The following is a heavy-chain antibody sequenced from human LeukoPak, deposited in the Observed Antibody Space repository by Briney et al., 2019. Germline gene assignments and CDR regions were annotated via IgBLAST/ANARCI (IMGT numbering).Heavy chain of an antibody. J-gene: IGHJ4*02. D-gene: IGHD3-3*01. V-gene: IGHV4-34*01. CDR2: INHSGYT. CDR3: ARINTRFTILD. CDR1: GGSFTDYY. Sequence: PSETLSLTCAVYGGSFTDYYWSWIRRPPGKGLEWIGEINHSGYTNYNPSLKSRVSVSVDTSKNQFSLKLSSVTAADTAVYYCARINTRFTILDWGQGTLVSVSS.